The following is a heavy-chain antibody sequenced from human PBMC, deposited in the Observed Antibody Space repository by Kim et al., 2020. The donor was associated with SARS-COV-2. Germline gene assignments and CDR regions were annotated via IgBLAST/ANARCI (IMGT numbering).Heavy chain of an antibody. CDR1: GYTFTSYD. CDR3: ARAGRYFDWLRTTLHRNWFDP. V-gene: IGHV1-8*01. D-gene: IGHD3-9*01. CDR2: MNPNSGNT. Sequence: ASVKVSCKASGYTFTSYDINWVRQATGQGLVWMGWMNPNSGNTGYAQKFQGRVTMTRNTSISTAYMELSSLRSEDTAVYYCARAGRYFDWLRTTLHRNWFDPWGQGTLVTVSS. J-gene: IGHJ5*02.